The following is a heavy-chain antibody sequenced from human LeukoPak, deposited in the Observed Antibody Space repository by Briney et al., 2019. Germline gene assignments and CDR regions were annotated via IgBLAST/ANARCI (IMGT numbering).Heavy chain of an antibody. CDR3: ASRHKPLYYFDY. V-gene: IGHV3-53*01. J-gene: IGHJ4*02. Sequence: GGSLRLSCADSGFTVSSNYMSWVRQAPGKGMEWVSVIYSGGSTYYADSVKGRFTISRDPSKNTLSLQMNSLRAQDTAVYYCASRHKPLYYFDYCGQRTLVTLSS. CDR1: GFTVSSNY. CDR2: IYSGGST. D-gene: IGHD2-21*01.